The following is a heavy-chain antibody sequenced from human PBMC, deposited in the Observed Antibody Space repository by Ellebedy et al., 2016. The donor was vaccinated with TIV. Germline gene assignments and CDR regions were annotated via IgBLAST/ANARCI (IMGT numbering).Heavy chain of an antibody. J-gene: IGHJ6*03. V-gene: IGHV3-11*01. D-gene: IGHD3-9*01. CDR3: AKDGDTDYYYMDV. CDR1: GVTFSNYY. Sequence: GESLKISCTASGVTFSNYYMDWIRQVPGKGLEWVAHISSSGHLVYYAESVKGRFTISRDSAKSSLYLQMNSLRPEDTALYYCAKDGDTDYYYMDVWGKGTTVTVSS. CDR2: ISSSGHLV.